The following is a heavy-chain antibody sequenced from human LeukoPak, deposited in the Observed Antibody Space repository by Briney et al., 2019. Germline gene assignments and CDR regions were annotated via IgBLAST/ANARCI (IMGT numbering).Heavy chain of an antibody. CDR1: GFTFSSYA. Sequence: GGSLRLSCVASGFTFSSYAMSWVRQAPGKGLEWVSGISSSGGSTYYADSVKGRFTISRDNSKDTLYLQMDSLRAEGTAVYYCARSAGLRCFDYWGLGTLVTVSS. CDR2: ISSSGGST. J-gene: IGHJ4*02. D-gene: IGHD4-17*01. V-gene: IGHV3-23*01. CDR3: ARSAGLRCFDY.